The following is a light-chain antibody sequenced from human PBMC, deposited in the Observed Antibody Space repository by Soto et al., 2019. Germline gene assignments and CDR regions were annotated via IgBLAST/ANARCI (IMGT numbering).Light chain of an antibody. CDR1: SSDVGAYNF. CDR2: EVS. CDR3: SSYAGNNIVI. J-gene: IGLJ2*01. Sequence: QSALTQPPSASGSPGQSVTISCTGTSSDVGAYNFVSWYQQYPGKAPKVKIYEVSKRPSGVPDRFSGSKSGNTASLTVSGLQAEDEADYYCSSYAGNNIVIFGGGTQLTVL. V-gene: IGLV2-8*01.